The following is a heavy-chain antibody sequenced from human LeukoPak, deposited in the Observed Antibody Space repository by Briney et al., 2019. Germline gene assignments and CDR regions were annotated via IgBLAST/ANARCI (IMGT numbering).Heavy chain of an antibody. CDR1: GYTFTSYG. V-gene: IGHV1-18*01. Sequence: ASVKVCCKASGYTFTSYGISWVRQAPGQGLELMGWISSYNGNTNYAQKLQGRVTMTTDTSTSTAYMELRSLRSDDTAVYYCARPRRSGWWFDPWGQGTLVTVSS. D-gene: IGHD3-10*01. CDR3: ARPRRSGWWFDP. J-gene: IGHJ5*02. CDR2: ISSYNGNT.